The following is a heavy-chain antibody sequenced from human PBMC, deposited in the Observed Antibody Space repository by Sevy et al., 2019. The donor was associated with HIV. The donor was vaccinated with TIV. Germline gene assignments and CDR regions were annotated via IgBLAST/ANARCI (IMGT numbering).Heavy chain of an antibody. V-gene: IGHV3-30-3*01. CDR1: GFTFSSYA. J-gene: IGHJ4*02. D-gene: IGHD6-13*01. Sequence: GGSLRLSCAASGFTFSSYAMHWVRQAPGKGLEWVAVISYDGSNKYYADSVKGRFTISRDNSKNTLYLQMNSLRAEETAVYYCARESRQLVVLYYFDYWGQGTLVTVSS. CDR3: ARESRQLVVLYYFDY. CDR2: ISYDGSNK.